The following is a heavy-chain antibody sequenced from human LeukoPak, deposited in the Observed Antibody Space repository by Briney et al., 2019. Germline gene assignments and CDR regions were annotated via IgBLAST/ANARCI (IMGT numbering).Heavy chain of an antibody. D-gene: IGHD5-18*01. CDR1: GFTFISYW. CDR3: AKASGYSYALDAFDI. CDR2: INGYGSST. Sequence: GGSLRLSCAASGFTFISYWMHWVRQAPGKGLVWVSRINGYGSSTDFADSVKGRFTISRDNAKNTLYLQMNSLRTGDTALYYCAKASGYSYALDAFDIWGQGTMVTVSS. V-gene: IGHV3-74*01. J-gene: IGHJ3*02.